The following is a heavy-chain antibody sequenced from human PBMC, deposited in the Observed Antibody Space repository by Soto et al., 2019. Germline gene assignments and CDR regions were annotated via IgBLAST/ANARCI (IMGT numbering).Heavy chain of an antibody. CDR2: ISDDGSNK. CDR1: GFTFSSYG. Sequence: QVQLVESGGGVVQPGRSLRLSCAASGFTFSSYGMYWVRQAPGKGLEWVAVISDDGSNKYYADSVKGRFTISRDNSKNTRYRQMNSLRVEDTAVYYCAKDQTHAFDIWGQGTVVTVSS. CDR3: AKDQTHAFDI. V-gene: IGHV3-30*18. J-gene: IGHJ3*02.